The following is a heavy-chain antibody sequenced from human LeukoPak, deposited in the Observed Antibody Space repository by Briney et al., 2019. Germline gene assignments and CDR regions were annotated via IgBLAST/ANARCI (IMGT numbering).Heavy chain of an antibody. J-gene: IGHJ2*01. Sequence: ASVKVSCKASAYTFTAYYIHWVRQAPGQGLERMGWISPNSGGTDYAQKFKGRVTMTRDTSISTTYVELSSLTSDDTAVYYCAIQPWGSGNNWYFDLWGRGTLVTVSS. CDR2: ISPNSGGT. D-gene: IGHD7-27*01. CDR1: AYTFTAYY. CDR3: AIQPWGSGNNWYFDL. V-gene: IGHV1-2*02.